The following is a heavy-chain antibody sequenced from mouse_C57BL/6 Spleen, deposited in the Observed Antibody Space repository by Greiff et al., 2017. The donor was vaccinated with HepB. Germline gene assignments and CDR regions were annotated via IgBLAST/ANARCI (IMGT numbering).Heavy chain of an antibody. V-gene: IGHV1-7*01. D-gene: IGHD2-5*01. CDR1: GYTFTSYW. Sequence: VQLQQSGAELAKPGASVKLSCKASGYTFTSYWMHWVKQRPGQGLEWIGYINPSSGYTKYNQKFKDKATLTADNSSSTAYMQLSSLTYEDSAVYYCARYHYSNYEARDYWCEGTSVTVSS. CDR2: INPSSGYT. CDR3: ARYHYSNYEARDY. J-gene: IGHJ4*01.